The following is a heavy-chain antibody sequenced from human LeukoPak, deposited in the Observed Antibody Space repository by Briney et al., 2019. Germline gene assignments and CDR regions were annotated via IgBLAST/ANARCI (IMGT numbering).Heavy chain of an antibody. Sequence: GGSLRLSCAASGFTFSTYWMHWVRQAPGKGLVWVSSINSDASRTSHADSVKGRFTISRDNAKNTLYLQLYSLRAEDTAVYYCARGNYHGMDVWGQGTTVTVSS. J-gene: IGHJ6*02. CDR3: ARGNYHGMDV. V-gene: IGHV3-74*01. CDR1: GFTFSTYW. CDR2: INSDASRT. D-gene: IGHD3-10*01.